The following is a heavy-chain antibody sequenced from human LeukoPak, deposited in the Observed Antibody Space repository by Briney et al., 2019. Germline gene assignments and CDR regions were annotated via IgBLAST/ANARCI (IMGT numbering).Heavy chain of an antibody. CDR1: GYSFTDHW. J-gene: IGHJ6*02. CDR3: ARLFTLVGRHGMDV. D-gene: IGHD1-26*01. CDR2: IYPGDSDT. V-gene: IGHV5-51*01. Sequence: GESLKISCKSFGYSFTDHWVAWVRQLPGKGPEWMGIIYPGDSDTRYSPSFQGQVTISADRSAATAFLHLNSLKASDTAIYYCARLFTLVGRHGMDVWGQGTTVTVSS.